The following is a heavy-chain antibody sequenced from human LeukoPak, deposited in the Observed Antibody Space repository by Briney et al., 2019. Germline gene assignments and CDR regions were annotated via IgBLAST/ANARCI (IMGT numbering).Heavy chain of an antibody. V-gene: IGHV4-4*07. Sequence: PSETLSLTCTVSGGSISSYYWHWIRQPAGKGLEWIGRIYTTGNTNYNPSLKSRVTMSVDTSKNQFSLKLSSVTAADTAVYYCARESDCSSTRCYTPWYYCMDVWGKGTTVTVSS. J-gene: IGHJ6*03. CDR1: GGSISSYY. CDR3: ARESDCSSTRCYTPWYYCMDV. CDR2: IYTTGNT. D-gene: IGHD2-2*02.